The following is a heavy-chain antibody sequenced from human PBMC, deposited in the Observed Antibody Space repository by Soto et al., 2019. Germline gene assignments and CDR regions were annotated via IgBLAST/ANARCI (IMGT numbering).Heavy chain of an antibody. V-gene: IGHV3-33*01. CDR2: IWYDGSNK. Sequence: GGSLRLSCAASGFTFSSYGMHWVRQAPGKGLEWVAVIWYDGSNKYYADSVKGRFTISRDNSKNTLYLQMNSLRAEDTAVYYCATKLRFLPTEFDYWGQGTLVTVSS. CDR1: GFTFSSYG. J-gene: IGHJ4*02. CDR3: ATKLRFLPTEFDY. D-gene: IGHD3-3*01.